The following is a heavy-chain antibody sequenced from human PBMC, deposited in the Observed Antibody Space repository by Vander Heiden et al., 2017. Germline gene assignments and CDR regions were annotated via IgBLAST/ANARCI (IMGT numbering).Heavy chain of an antibody. V-gene: IGHV4-39*01. D-gene: IGHD6-19*01. Sequence: QLQLQESGPGLVKPSETLSLTCTVSGDSLSSGTHHWGWVRKPPGKGLEWIGTIYYSGRTFYKPSLRSRATISVDTSKNQFSLKLNSVTAADTAVYYCARKRYSSGWDFDYWGQGVLVTVSS. CDR3: ARKRYSSGWDFDY. CDR1: GDSLSSGTHH. CDR2: IYYSGRT. J-gene: IGHJ4*02.